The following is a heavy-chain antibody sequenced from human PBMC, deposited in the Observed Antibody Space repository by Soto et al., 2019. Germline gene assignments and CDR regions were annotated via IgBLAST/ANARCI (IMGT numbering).Heavy chain of an antibody. D-gene: IGHD6-6*01. V-gene: IGHV3-30-3*01. CDR2: ISYDGSNK. Sequence: QVQLVESGGGVVQPGRSLRLSCAASGFTFSSYAMHWVRQAPGKGLEWVAVISYDGSNKYYADSVKGRFTISRDNSKNTLYLQMNSLRAEDTAVYYCARRIEYSSSSGAFDIWVQGTMVTVSS. CDR3: ARRIEYSSSSGAFDI. CDR1: GFTFSSYA. J-gene: IGHJ3*02.